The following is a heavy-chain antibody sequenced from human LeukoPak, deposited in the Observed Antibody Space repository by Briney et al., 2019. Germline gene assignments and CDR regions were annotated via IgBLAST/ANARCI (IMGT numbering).Heavy chain of an antibody. D-gene: IGHD3-10*01. CDR3: ARAWFGELSRYYYYYGMDV. Sequence: ASVKVSCKASGYTFTSYGISWVRQAPGQGLEWMGWLCAYNGNTNYAQKLQGRVTMTTDTSTSTAYMELRSLRSGDMAVYYCARAWFGELSRYYYYYGMDVWGQGTTVTVSS. CDR2: LCAYNGNT. J-gene: IGHJ6*02. CDR1: GYTFTSYG. V-gene: IGHV1-18*03.